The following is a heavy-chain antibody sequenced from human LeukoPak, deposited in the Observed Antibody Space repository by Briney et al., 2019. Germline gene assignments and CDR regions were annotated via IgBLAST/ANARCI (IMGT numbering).Heavy chain of an antibody. J-gene: IGHJ4*02. D-gene: IGHD1-26*01. CDR3: AKASRGGATRNPFDY. V-gene: IGHV3-23*01. CDR2: ISGSGGST. Sequence: GGSLRLSCAASGFTFSSYAMSWVRQAPGKGLEWVSVISGSGGSTYYADSVKGRFTISRDNSKNTLYLQMNSLRAEDTAVYYCAKASRGGATRNPFDYWGQGTLVTVSS. CDR1: GFTFSSYA.